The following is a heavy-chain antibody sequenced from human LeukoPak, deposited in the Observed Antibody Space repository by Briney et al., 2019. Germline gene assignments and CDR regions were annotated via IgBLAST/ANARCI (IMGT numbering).Heavy chain of an antibody. J-gene: IGHJ3*02. CDR2: IYYSGST. CDR1: GGSISSGGYY. CDR3: ARAREGAWGWFDI. D-gene: IGHD1-26*01. V-gene: IGHV4-31*03. Sequence: PSETLSLTCTVSGGSISSGGYYWSWIRQHPGKGLEWIGYIYYSGSTYYNPSLKSRVTISVDTSKNQFSLKLSSVTAADTAVYYCARAREGAWGWFDIWGQGTMVTVSS.